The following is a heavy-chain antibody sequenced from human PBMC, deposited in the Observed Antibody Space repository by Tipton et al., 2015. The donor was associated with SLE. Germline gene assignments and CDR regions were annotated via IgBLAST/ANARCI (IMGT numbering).Heavy chain of an antibody. V-gene: IGHV3-64*01. D-gene: IGHD3-10*01. CDR2: ISSDGGST. J-gene: IGHJ5*02. CDR1: GFTFSSYA. CDR3: ARSLEGFGELLS. Sequence: GSLRLSCAASGFTFSSYAMHWVRQAPGKGLEYVSAISSDGGSTYYANSVKGRFTISRDNSKNTLYLQMGSLRAEDMAVYYCARSLEGFGELLSWGQGTLVTVSS.